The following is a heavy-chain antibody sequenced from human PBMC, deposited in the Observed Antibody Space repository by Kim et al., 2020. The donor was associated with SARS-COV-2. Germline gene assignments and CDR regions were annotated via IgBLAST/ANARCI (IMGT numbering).Heavy chain of an antibody. CDR2: ISYDGSNK. Sequence: GGSLRLSCAASGFTFSSYGMHWVRQAPGKGLEWVAVISYDGSNKYYADSVKGRFTISSDNSKNTLYLQMNSLRAEDTAVYYCAKDLGVGATTGALWGQGTMVTVSS. D-gene: IGHD1-26*01. V-gene: IGHV3-30*18. J-gene: IGHJ3*01. CDR3: AKDLGVGATTGAL. CDR1: GFTFSSYG.